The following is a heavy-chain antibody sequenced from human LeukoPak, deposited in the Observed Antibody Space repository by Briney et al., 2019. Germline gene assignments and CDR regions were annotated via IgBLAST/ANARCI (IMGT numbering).Heavy chain of an antibody. V-gene: IGHV4-61*02. CDR3: ARDGCSSASCLNWFDP. CDR2: IYGTGST. J-gene: IGHJ5*02. CDR1: GGSMSSGNYY. D-gene: IGHD2-2*01. Sequence: SETLSLTCTLSGGSMSSGNYYWTWIRKPAGKRLEWIGRIYGTGSTDYNPSLKSRVTISIDKSKKQFSLKVRSVTAADTAIYFCARDGCSSASCLNWFDPWGQGIQVTVSS.